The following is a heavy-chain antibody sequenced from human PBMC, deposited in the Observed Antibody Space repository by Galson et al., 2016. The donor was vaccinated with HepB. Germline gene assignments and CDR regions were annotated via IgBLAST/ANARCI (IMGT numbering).Heavy chain of an antibody. Sequence: TLSLTCTVSGGSISSGSYYWSWIRQTAGKGMKWISRIKSGGSTNYDPTLKSRVTISIDTSKSQFYLNLNSVTAADTAVYYCARKYSSGGLDYFDYWGQGTLVTVSS. D-gene: IGHD6-19*01. J-gene: IGHJ4*02. V-gene: IGHV4-61*02. CDR1: GGSISSGSYY. CDR3: ARKYSSGGLDYFDY. CDR2: IKSGGST.